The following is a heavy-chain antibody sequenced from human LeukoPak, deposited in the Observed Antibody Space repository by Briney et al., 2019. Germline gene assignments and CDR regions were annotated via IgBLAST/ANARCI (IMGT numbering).Heavy chain of an antibody. J-gene: IGHJ6*02. CDR3: ATYTHWVAGDV. V-gene: IGHV3-7*01. Sequence: PGGSLRLSCAASGFTFSDSWMSWVRQAPGKGLEWVANMNQDGSAKGYVDSVKGRFTISRDNARNSLYLQVSSLRPEDTAVYYRATYTHWVAGDVWGQGTTVTVSS. CDR1: GFTFSDSW. CDR2: MNQDGSAK. D-gene: IGHD3-16*01.